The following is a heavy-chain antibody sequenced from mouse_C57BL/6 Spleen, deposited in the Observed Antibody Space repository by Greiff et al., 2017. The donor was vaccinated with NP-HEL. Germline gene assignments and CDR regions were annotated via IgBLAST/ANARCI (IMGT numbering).Heavy chain of an antibody. D-gene: IGHD1-1*01. CDR3: ARWGYYYGSSYEYFDV. V-gene: IGHV1-55*01. CDR1: GYTFTSYW. J-gene: IGHJ1*03. Sequence: QFQLQQPGAELVKPGASVKMSCKASGYTFTSYWITWVKQRPGQGLEWIGDIYPGSGSTNYNEKFKSKATLTVDTSSSTAYMQLSSLTSEDSAVYYCARWGYYYGSSYEYFDVWGTGTTVTVSS. CDR2: IYPGSGST.